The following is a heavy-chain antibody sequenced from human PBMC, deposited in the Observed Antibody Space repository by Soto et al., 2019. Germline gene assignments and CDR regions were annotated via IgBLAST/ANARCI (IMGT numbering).Heavy chain of an antibody. CDR2: TSISNGLI. J-gene: IGHJ4*02. V-gene: IGHV1-18*01. CDR1: GYTFTASG. CDR3: ARWDGYRASYQYHFGQ. Sequence: ASVKVSCKASGYTFTASGISWVRQAPGQGLEWMGWTSISNGLIDYSPKFLGRVVMTTDTSADTAYLELKSLRPDDAALYYCARWDGYRASYQYHFGQWGQVTLVTVAS. D-gene: IGHD5-12*01.